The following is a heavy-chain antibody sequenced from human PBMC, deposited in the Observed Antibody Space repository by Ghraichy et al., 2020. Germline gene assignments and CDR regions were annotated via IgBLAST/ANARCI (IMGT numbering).Heavy chain of an antibody. CDR3: VCGPSGMGTWEPYFQH. D-gene: IGHD1-14*01. J-gene: IGHJ1*01. V-gene: IGHV3-21*01. CDR1: GFTFSTYT. Sequence: GGSLRLSCAASGFTFSTYTFHWVRQAPGKGLEWVSSISGSGHDKDYAASFEGRFTISRDNARNSLYLQMTSLRAEDSAVYYCVCGPSGMGTWEPYFQHWGQGALVTVSS. CDR2: ISGSGHDK.